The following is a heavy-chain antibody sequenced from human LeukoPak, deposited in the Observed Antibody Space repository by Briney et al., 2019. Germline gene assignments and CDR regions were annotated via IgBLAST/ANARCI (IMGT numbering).Heavy chain of an antibody. V-gene: IGHV3-23*01. CDR1: GFTFSSYA. CDR2: ISGSGGST. Sequence: GGSLRLSCAASGFTFSSYAMSWVRQAPGKGLEWVSAISGSGGSTYYADSVKGRFTIPRDNSKNTLYLQMNSLRAEDTAVYYCAKVGYYYDSSGYYVDAFDIWGQGTMVTVSS. J-gene: IGHJ3*02. D-gene: IGHD3-22*01. CDR3: AKVGYYYDSSGYYVDAFDI.